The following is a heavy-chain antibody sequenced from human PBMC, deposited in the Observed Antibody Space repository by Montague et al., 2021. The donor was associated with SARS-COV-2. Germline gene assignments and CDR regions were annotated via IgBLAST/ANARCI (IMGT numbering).Heavy chain of an antibody. V-gene: IGHV5-51*01. Sequence: QSGAEVKKPGESLKISCEGSGYSFTSYWIAWVRQMPGKGLEWMGIIYPEDSDTRYSPSFQGHVTISADKSMNTAFLQWSSLRASDTAIYSCARQVHIYCSSTSCPFDYWGQGTLVTVSS. CDR1: GYSFTSYW. CDR2: IYPEDSDT. D-gene: IGHD2-2*01. CDR3: ARQVHIYCSSTSCPFDY. J-gene: IGHJ4*02.